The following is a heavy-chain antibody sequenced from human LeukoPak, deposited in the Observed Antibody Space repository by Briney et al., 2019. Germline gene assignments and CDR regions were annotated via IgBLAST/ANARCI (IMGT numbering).Heavy chain of an antibody. Sequence: GGSLRLSCAASGFTFSSYSMYWGCQGPGKGLEWVSYISSSSSTIYYADSVKGRFTISRDNAKNSLYLQMNSLRAEDTAVYYCARESGNWVFDYWGQGTLVTVSS. CDR1: GFTFSSYS. D-gene: IGHD2/OR15-2a*01. CDR2: ISSSSSTI. J-gene: IGHJ4*02. V-gene: IGHV3-48*01. CDR3: ARESGNWVFDY.